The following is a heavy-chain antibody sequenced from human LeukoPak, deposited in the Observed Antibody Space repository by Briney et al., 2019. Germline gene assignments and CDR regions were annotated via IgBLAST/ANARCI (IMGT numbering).Heavy chain of an antibody. CDR2: ISGSGDST. Sequence: PGGSLRLSCAASGFTFSSYEMNWVRQAPGKGLERVSAISGSGDSTYYADSVKGRFTISRDNSKNTLYLQMNSLRAEDTAVYYCAKAGAVVVVAAKYFDYWGQGTLVTVSS. J-gene: IGHJ4*02. V-gene: IGHV3-23*01. D-gene: IGHD2-15*01. CDR1: GFTFSSYE. CDR3: AKAGAVVVVAAKYFDY.